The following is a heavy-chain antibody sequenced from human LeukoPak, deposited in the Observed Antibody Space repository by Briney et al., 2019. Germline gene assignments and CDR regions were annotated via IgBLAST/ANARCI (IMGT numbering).Heavy chain of an antibody. V-gene: IGHV4-34*01. CDR3: ARGGYSYVPLDY. Sequence: KPSETLSLTCAVYGGSFSGYYWSWIRQPPGKGLEWIGEINHCGSTNYNPSPKSRVTISVDTSKNQFSLKLSSVTAADTAVYYCARGGYSYVPLDYWGQGTLVTVSS. J-gene: IGHJ4*02. CDR2: INHCGST. CDR1: GGSFSGYY. D-gene: IGHD5-18*01.